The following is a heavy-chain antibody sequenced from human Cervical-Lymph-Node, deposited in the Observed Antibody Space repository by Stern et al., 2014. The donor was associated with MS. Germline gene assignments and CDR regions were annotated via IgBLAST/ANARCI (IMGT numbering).Heavy chain of an antibody. CDR1: GYTFTNYD. CDR2: LNPNSGNT. J-gene: IGHJ5*02. CDR3: ARGRTSRNWFDP. Sequence: QLVQSGAEVKKSGASVKVSCKASGYTFTNYDINWVRQATGQGLEWIGWLNPNSGNTGYTQKVQGRLTMTRNTSIDTAYMELSSLTSEDTAVYYCARGRTSRNWFDPWGQGTLVTVSS. V-gene: IGHV1-8*01. D-gene: IGHD1-1*01.